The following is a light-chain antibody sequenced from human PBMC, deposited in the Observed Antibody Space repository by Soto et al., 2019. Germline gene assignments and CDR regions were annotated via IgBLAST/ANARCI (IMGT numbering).Light chain of an antibody. CDR3: SSYAGSNNLV. V-gene: IGLV2-8*01. CDR2: EVS. Sequence: QSALTQPPSASGSPGQSVTISCTGTSSDVGGYNYVSWYQEYPGKAPKLMIYEVSKRPSGVPDRFSGSKSGNTASLTVSGLQAEDEADYYCSSYAGSNNLVFGGVTKLTVL. J-gene: IGLJ2*01. CDR1: SSDVGGYNY.